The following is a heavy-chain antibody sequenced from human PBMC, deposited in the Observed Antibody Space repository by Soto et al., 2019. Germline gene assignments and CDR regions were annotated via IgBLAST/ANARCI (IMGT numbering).Heavy chain of an antibody. Sequence: VQLVQSGGEVKQPGASVKVSCRASGYSFSNYGITWVRQAPGQGLEWMGWISGYNSNTNYAQKFEGRVRMTKDTTRSTAYLEVRSLRFDDTAVYYCGRERQWGQVPYWGQGTPVTVSS. CDR1: GYSFSNYG. D-gene: IGHD6-19*01. CDR2: ISGYNSNT. J-gene: IGHJ4*02. V-gene: IGHV1-18*01. CDR3: GRERQWGQVPY.